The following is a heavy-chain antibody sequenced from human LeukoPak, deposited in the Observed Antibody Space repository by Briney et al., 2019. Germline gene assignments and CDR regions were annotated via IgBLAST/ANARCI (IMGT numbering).Heavy chain of an antibody. V-gene: IGHV4-59*01. Sequence: SETLSLTCTVSGGSISSYYWSWIRQPPGKGLEWIGYIYYSGSTNYNPSLKSRVTISVDTSKNHFSLKLSSVTAADTAVYYCARATRIVGGTLRSGLNSYYFDYWGQGTLVTVSS. J-gene: IGHJ4*02. CDR3: ARATRIVGGTLRSGLNSYYFDY. CDR1: GGSISSYY. CDR2: IYYSGST. D-gene: IGHD1-26*01.